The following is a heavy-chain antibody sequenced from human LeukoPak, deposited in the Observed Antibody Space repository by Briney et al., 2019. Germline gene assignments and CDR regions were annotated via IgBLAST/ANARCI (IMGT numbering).Heavy chain of an antibody. CDR1: GFTFSSYA. CDR3: AKDWERMVRGVIHHTHYFDY. CDR2: ISGSGGST. Sequence: GGSLRLSCAASGFTFSSYAMSWVRQAPGKGLEWVSAISGSGGSTYYADSVKGRFTISRDNSKNTLYLQMNSLRAEDTAVYYCAKDWERMVRGVIHHTHYFDYWGQGTLVTVSS. V-gene: IGHV3-23*01. J-gene: IGHJ4*02. D-gene: IGHD3-10*01.